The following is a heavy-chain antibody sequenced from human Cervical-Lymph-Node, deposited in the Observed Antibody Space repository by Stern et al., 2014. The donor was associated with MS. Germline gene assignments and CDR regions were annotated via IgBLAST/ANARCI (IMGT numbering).Heavy chain of an antibody. CDR2: IITMVNTT. V-gene: IGHV1-69*01. CDR3: ARYGGSAV. D-gene: IGHD4/OR15-4a*01. Sequence: KLVQSGAEERKPGTTVKVSCKASGGTFNNYAYSWGRQAPGQGLEWMGGIITMVNTTEYGQKFQDRVTIVADESTTTVYMELNSLRFDDTAIYFCARYGGSAVWGRGTTVIVSS. J-gene: IGHJ6*02. CDR1: GGTFNNYA.